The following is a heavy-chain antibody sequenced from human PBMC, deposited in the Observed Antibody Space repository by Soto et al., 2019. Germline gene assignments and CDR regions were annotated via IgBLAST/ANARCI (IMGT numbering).Heavy chain of an antibody. D-gene: IGHD2-15*01. CDR1: GYTFTSYA. CDR2: INAGNGNT. CDR3: ARDVSASFLDFQH. Sequence: QVQLVQTGAEVKKPGASVKVSCKASGYTFTSYAMHWVRQAPGQRLEWMGWINAGNGNTKYSQKFQGRVTITRDTSASTDYMELSSLRSEDTAVDYCARDVSASFLDFQHWGQGTLVTVSS. V-gene: IGHV1-3*01. J-gene: IGHJ1*01.